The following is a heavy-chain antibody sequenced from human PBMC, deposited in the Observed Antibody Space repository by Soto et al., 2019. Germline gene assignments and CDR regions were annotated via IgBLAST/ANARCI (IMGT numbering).Heavy chain of an antibody. Sequence: ASVKVSCKASGYTFTSYAMHWVRQAPGQRLEWMGWINAGNGNTKYSQKFQGRVTITRDTSASTAYMELSSLRSEDTAVYYCARATRRITIFGVVTPFDPWGQGTLVTVSS. CDR3: ARATRRITIFGVVTPFDP. J-gene: IGHJ5*02. CDR2: INAGNGNT. D-gene: IGHD3-3*01. V-gene: IGHV1-3*01. CDR1: GYTFTSYA.